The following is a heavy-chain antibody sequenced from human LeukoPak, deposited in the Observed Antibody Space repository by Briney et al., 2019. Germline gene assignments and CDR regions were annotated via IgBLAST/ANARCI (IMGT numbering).Heavy chain of an antibody. Sequence: GGSLRLSCAASGFTFSDYYMSWIRQAPGKGLEWVSYISSSGSTIYYADSVKGRFTISRDNAKNSLYLQMNGLRAEDTAVYYCARDSGSYPTPLDYWGQGTLVTVSS. J-gene: IGHJ4*02. CDR2: ISSSGSTI. D-gene: IGHD1-26*01. V-gene: IGHV3-11*04. CDR1: GFTFSDYY. CDR3: ARDSGSYPTPLDY.